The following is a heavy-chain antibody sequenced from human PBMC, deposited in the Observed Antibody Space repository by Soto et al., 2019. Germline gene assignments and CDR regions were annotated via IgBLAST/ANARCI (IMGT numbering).Heavy chain of an antibody. CDR1: GFTFSDTL. V-gene: IGHV1-3*01. CDR3: ARDIVSVGPRAKDAFAV. J-gene: IGHJ3*01. D-gene: IGHD1-26*01. CDR2: INPASGNT. Sequence: QVQLVQSGAEMKKPGASVNISCQASGFTFSDTLINWVRQGPGQGLEWRGWINPASGNTRYSESFQGRVTNSSLSSAATAYVALSDLTAEDTAVYACARDIVSVGPRAKDAFAVWGQGTVITVSS.